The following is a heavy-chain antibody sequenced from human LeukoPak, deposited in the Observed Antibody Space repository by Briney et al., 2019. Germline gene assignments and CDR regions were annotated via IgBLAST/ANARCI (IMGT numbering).Heavy chain of an antibody. CDR3: ARGSSAGASLRHDY. V-gene: IGHV3-30*04. D-gene: IGHD1-26*01. J-gene: IGHJ4*02. Sequence: PGGSLRLSCAASGFTFSSYAMHWVRQAPGTGLQWVGFMSYDGSNEYYADSVKGRFTISRDNSKNTLYLQMNSLSAEDTAVYYCARGSSAGASLRHDYWGQGTLVTVSS. CDR1: GFTFSSYA. CDR2: MSYDGSNE.